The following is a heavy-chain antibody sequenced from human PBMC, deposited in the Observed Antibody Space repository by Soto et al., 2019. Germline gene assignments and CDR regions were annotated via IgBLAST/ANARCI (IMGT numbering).Heavy chain of an antibody. CDR2: INAGNGNT. Sequence: ASVKVSCKASGYTFTSYAMHWVRQAPGQRLEWMGWINAGNGNTKYSQKFQGRVTITRDTSASTAYMELSSLRSEDTAVYYCARDYYDSSGYYYGMDAWGQGTTVTVSS. V-gene: IGHV1-3*01. D-gene: IGHD3-22*01. J-gene: IGHJ6*02. CDR3: ARDYYDSSGYYYGMDA. CDR1: GYTFTSYA.